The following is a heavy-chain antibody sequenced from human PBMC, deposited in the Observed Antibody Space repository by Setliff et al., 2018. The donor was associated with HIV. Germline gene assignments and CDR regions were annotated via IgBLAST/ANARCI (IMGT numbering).Heavy chain of an antibody. CDR3: ASRIYYYDTYRVLREEGFDP. CDR2: INHSGKT. V-gene: IGHV4-34*01. D-gene: IGHD3-22*01. Sequence: SETLSLTCAVYGGSLSGHYWTWIRQPPGEGLEWIGEINHSGKTYYNPSLKSRVTISIDTSKNQFSLSLTSVTDADTAVYYCASRIYYYDTYRVLREEGFDPWGQGTLVTVSS. CDR1: GGSLSGHY. J-gene: IGHJ5*02.